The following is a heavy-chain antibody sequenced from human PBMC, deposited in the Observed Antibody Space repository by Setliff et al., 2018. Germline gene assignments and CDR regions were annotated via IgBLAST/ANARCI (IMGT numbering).Heavy chain of an antibody. CDR1: GGTFSSYA. CDR3: ARRLVGRYFDY. CDR2: IIPILGIA. Sequence: ASVKVSCKASGGTFSSYAISWVRQAPGQGLEWMGGIIPILGIANYAQKFQGRVTITADKYTRTAYMELSSLGSEDTAVYYCARRLVGRYFDYWGQGTLVTVSS. D-gene: IGHD2-15*01. V-gene: IGHV1-69*10. J-gene: IGHJ4*02.